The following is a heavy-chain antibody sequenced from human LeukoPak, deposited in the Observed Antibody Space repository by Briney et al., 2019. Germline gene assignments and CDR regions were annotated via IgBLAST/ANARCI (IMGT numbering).Heavy chain of an antibody. J-gene: IGHJ4*02. D-gene: IGHD3-16*01. CDR3: ARGLYVITFGGAATGFDY. CDR2: IYYSGST. Sequence: PSETLSLTCTVSGGSINNYYWSWIRQPPGKGLEWIGSIYYSGSTYYNPSLKSRVTISVDTSKNQFSLKLNSVTAADTAVYYCARGLYVITFGGAATGFDYWGQGTLVTVSS. CDR1: GGSINNYY. V-gene: IGHV4-59*12.